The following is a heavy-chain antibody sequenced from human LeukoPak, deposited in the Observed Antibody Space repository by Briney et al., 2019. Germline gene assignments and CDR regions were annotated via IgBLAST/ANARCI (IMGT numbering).Heavy chain of an antibody. CDR1: GGSISSSSYY. J-gene: IGHJ5*02. D-gene: IGHD3-3*01. CDR3: ARGGYDFWSGYYTYWFDP. CDR2: INHSGST. V-gene: IGHV4-39*07. Sequence: SETLSLTCTVSGGSISSSSYYWSWIRQPPGKGLEWIGEINHSGSTNYNPSLKSRVTISVDTSKNQFSLKLSSVTAADTAVYYCARGGYDFWSGYYTYWFDPWGQGTLVTVSS.